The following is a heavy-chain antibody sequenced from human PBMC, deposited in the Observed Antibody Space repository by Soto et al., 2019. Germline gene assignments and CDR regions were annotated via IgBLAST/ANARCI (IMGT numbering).Heavy chain of an antibody. Sequence: SETLSLTCTVSGGSISIGDYYWIWIRQPPGKGLEWIGYIYYSGSTYYNPSLKSRVTISVDTSKNQFSLKLSSVTAADTAVYYCAGLHDSSGYFNDYWGQGTLVTVSS. CDR1: GGSISIGDYY. D-gene: IGHD3-22*01. J-gene: IGHJ4*02. CDR2: IYYSGST. V-gene: IGHV4-30-4*01. CDR3: AGLHDSSGYFNDY.